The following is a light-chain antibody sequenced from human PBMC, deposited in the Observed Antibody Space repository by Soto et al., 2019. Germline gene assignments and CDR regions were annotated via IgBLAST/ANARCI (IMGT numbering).Light chain of an antibody. CDR2: DSS. CDR3: QQRSVWPLT. V-gene: IGKV3-11*01. CDR1: HSVSSY. Sequence: EIVLTQFPATLSLSPGDGATLSCRASHSVSSYLAWYQQKRGQAPRLLIYDSSNRATGIPARFSGSGSGTDFSLIISSLEPEDFAVYYCQQRSVWPLTFGGGTKVEIK. J-gene: IGKJ4*01.